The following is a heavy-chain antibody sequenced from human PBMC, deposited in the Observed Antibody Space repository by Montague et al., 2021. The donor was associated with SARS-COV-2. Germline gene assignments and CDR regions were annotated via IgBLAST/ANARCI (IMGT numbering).Heavy chain of an antibody. Sequence: SETLSLTCAVYGGSFSGYSWSWIRQPPGKGLEWIGDIKQSGSTNYNPSLKSRVTISVDTSRNQFSLKLTSVTAADTAVYFCARGHLSVSMIVVVFTSASYYFDYWGQGALVTVSS. CDR1: GGSFSGYS. CDR2: IKQSGST. D-gene: IGHD3-22*01. J-gene: IGHJ4*02. V-gene: IGHV4-34*01. CDR3: ARGHLSVSMIVVVFTSASYYFDY.